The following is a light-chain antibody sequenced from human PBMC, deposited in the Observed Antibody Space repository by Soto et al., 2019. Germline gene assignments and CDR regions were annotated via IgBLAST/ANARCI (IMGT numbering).Light chain of an antibody. CDR1: SSDVGGYNY. Sequence: QSALTQPPSAPGSPGQSVAISCTGTSSDVGGYNYVSWYQQYPGKAPKLMIYDVTKRPSGVPDRFSGSKSGNTASLTVSGLKADDEPDYYCSSYAGTHVVXGTGTKVTVL. J-gene: IGLJ1*01. CDR3: SSYAGTHVV. CDR2: DVT. V-gene: IGLV2-8*01.